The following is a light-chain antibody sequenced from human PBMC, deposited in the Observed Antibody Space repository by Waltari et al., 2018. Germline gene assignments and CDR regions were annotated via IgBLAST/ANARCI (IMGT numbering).Light chain of an antibody. Sequence: DIVMTQSPLSLPVTPGEPASISCRSSQSLLHGNACHYLDWYLHKPGRSPQLLIYLGSNRASGVPDRFSGRGSGTNFTLKISRVEAEDVGVYYCMQPLQTPYTFGQGTRLEIK. CDR2: LGS. J-gene: IGKJ5*01. CDR3: MQPLQTPYT. CDR1: QSLLHGNACHY. V-gene: IGKV2-28*01.